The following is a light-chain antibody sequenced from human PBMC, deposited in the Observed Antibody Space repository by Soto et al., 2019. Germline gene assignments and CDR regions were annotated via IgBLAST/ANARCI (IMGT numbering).Light chain of an antibody. CDR2: DAS. CDR3: QQRSNWPWT. CDR1: QSVRNY. Sequence: EIVLTQSPATLSLSPGERATLSCRASQSVRNYLAWYQQKPGQAPRLLIYDASNTATGIPGRFSGSGSGTDFTLTISSLEPEYFAVYYCQQRSNWPWTFGQGTKVEIK. V-gene: IGKV3-11*01. J-gene: IGKJ1*01.